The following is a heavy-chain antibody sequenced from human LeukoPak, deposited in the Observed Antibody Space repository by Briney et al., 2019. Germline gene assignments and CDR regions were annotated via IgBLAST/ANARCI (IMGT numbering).Heavy chain of an antibody. CDR3: ARESHNNYYGSGSYYRDYYYMDV. CDR1: GFIFSSHG. J-gene: IGHJ6*03. V-gene: IGHV3-7*01. D-gene: IGHD3-10*01. CDR2: INQDESSK. Sequence: GGTLRLSCAASGFIFSSHGMNWVRQAPGKGLAWVANINQDESSKYYEDSVKGRFTISRDNAKNSLYLQMNSLRAEDTAVYYCARESHNNYYGSGSYYRDYYYMDVWGKGTTVTVSS.